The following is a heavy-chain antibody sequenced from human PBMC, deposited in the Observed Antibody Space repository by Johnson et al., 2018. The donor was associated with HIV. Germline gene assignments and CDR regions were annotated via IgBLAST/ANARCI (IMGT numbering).Heavy chain of an antibody. V-gene: IGHV3-15*01. J-gene: IGHJ3*02. D-gene: IGHD3-9*01. CDR1: GFTFSNAW. CDR2: IKSKTDGGTT. CDR3: TTPLDQFDCISSVWVPGHGFDI. Sequence: VQLVESGGGLVKPGGSLRLSCAASGFTFSNAWMSWVRQGPGKGLEWVGRIKSKTDGGTTEYGAPVNGRFSISRDDSQNTLYLQMESLRDEDTAVYYCTTPLDQFDCISSVWVPGHGFDIWGHGTKVTVSS.